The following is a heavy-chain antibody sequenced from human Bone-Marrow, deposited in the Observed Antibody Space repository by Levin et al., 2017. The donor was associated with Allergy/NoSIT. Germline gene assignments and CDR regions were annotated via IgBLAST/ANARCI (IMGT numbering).Heavy chain of an antibody. Sequence: GGSLRLSCETSGFIFSNYGMHWVRQSSGKGFEWVAVISHDGSKKFYADSVKGRFTISRDQSKTTVDLQMDSLRVEDTAIYYCVRDGGNHAPGPAYWGQGTLVAVSS. CDR3: VRDGGNHAPGPAY. J-gene: IGHJ4*02. CDR2: ISHDGSKK. CDR1: GFIFSNYG. V-gene: IGHV3-33*01. D-gene: IGHD1-14*01.